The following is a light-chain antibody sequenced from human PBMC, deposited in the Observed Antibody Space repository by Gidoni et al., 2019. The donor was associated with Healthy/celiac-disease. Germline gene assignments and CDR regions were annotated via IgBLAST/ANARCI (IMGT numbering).Light chain of an antibody. CDR1: KLGDKY. J-gene: IGLJ1*01. CDR3: QAWDSSTGV. V-gene: IGLV3-1*01. Sequence: SYELTQPPSVAVSPGQTASITCSGDKLGDKYACWYPQKPGQSPVLVSYQDSKRPSGIPERFSGSNSGNTATLTISGTQAMDEADYYCQAWDSSTGVFGTGTKVTVL. CDR2: QDS.